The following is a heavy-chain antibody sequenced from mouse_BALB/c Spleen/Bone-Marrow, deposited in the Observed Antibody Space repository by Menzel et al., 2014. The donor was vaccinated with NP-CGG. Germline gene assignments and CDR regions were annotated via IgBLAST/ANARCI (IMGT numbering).Heavy chain of an antibody. CDR3: ARSGSSSGYFDY. D-gene: IGHD1-1*01. J-gene: IGHJ2*01. V-gene: IGHV5-17*02. CDR2: ISSGSSTI. CDR1: GFTFSSFG. Sequence: EVKVVESGGGLVQPGGSRKLSCAASGFTFSSFGMHWVRQAPEKGLEWVAYISSGSSTIYYADTVVGRFTISRDNPKNTLFLQMTSLRSEDTAMYYCARSGSSSGYFDYWGQGTTLTVSS.